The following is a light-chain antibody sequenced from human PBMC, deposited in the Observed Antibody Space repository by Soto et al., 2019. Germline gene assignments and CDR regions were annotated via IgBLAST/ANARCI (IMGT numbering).Light chain of an antibody. V-gene: IGKV3-20*01. CDR2: GAS. CDR3: QQYGSSQIT. CDR1: QSVSSTY. J-gene: IGKJ5*01. Sequence: IVLTQSPGTLSLSPGERATLSCRASQSVSSTYLAWYQQKPGQSPRLVIYGASTRATGIPDRFSGSGSGTDFTLTISGLEPEDFAVYYCQQYGSSQITFGQGTRLEIK.